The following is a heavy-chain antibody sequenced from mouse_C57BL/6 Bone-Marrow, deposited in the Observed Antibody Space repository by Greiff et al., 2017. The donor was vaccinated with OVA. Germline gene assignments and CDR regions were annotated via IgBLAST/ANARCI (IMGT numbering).Heavy chain of an antibody. Sequence: EVQLVESGGGLVKPGGSLKLSCAASGFTFSSYTMSWVRQTPEKRLEWVATISGGGGNTYYPDSVKGRFTISRDNAKNTRYLQMSSLRSEDTALYYCARRGYYVDYYAMDYWGQGTSVTVSS. V-gene: IGHV5-9*01. CDR2: ISGGGGNT. CDR3: ARRGYYVDYYAMDY. CDR1: GFTFSSYT. J-gene: IGHJ4*01. D-gene: IGHD2-3*01.